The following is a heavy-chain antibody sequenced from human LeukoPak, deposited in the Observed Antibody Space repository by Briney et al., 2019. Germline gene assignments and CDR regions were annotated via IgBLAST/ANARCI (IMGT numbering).Heavy chain of an antibody. V-gene: IGHV1-69*13. Sequence: SVKVSCKASGGTFSSYAISWVRQAPGQGLEWMGGIIPIFGTANYAQKFQGRVTITADESTSTAYMELSSLRSEDTAVYYCARDQALYDFWRGYKENWFDPWGQGTLVTVSS. CDR1: GGTFSSYA. CDR2: IIPIFGTA. J-gene: IGHJ5*02. CDR3: ARDQALYDFWRGYKENWFDP. D-gene: IGHD3-3*01.